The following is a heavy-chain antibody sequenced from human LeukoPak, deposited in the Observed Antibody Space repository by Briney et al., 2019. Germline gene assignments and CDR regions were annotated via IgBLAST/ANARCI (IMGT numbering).Heavy chain of an antibody. Sequence: GGSLRLSCAASGFTFSSYSMNWVRQAPGKGLEWVSYTSSSSSTIYYADSVKGRFTISRDNAKNSLYLQMNSLRAEDTAVYYCARAMLLYTSGYPFDYWGQGTLVTVSS. V-gene: IGHV3-48*04. D-gene: IGHD5-12*01. CDR1: GFTFSSYS. CDR2: TSSSSSTI. CDR3: ARAMLLYTSGYPFDY. J-gene: IGHJ4*02.